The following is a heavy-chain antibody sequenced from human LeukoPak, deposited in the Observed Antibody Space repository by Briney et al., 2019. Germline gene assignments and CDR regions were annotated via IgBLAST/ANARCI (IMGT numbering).Heavy chain of an antibody. J-gene: IGHJ4*02. Sequence: ASVKVSCTASGGTFSNYAINWVRQAPGQGLEWMGGIIPIFGTANYAQKFQGRVTITADESTSTAYMELSSLRSEDTAVYYCARADLYYDSSGYYFDYWGQGTLVTVSS. V-gene: IGHV1-69*13. CDR1: GGTFSNYA. CDR2: IIPIFGTA. D-gene: IGHD3-22*01. CDR3: ARADLYYDSSGYYFDY.